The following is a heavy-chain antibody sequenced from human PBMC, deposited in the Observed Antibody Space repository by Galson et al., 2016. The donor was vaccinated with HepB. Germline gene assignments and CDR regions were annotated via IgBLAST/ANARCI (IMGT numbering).Heavy chain of an antibody. Sequence: SLRLSCAASGFNFNTYDMNWVRQAPGKGLEWVSYISRTSSYIYYADSVRGRFTISRDNAKNSLFLQLNSLRAADTAIYSCARDMAGYNWIDFWGLGTLVTVSS. CDR3: ARDMAGYNWIDF. J-gene: IGHJ4*02. D-gene: IGHD5-24*01. CDR2: ISRTSSYI. V-gene: IGHV3-21*01. CDR1: GFNFNTYD.